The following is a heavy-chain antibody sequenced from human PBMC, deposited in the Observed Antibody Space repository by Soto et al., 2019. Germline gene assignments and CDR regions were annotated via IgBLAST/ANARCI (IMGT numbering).Heavy chain of an antibody. CDR1: GFTFTRYS. Sequence: GGSLRLSCAASGFTFTRYSMNWVRQSPGKGLEWVSSISSTTNYIYYGDSMKGRFTISRDNAKNSLYLEMNSLRAGDTAVYYCARESEDLTSNFDYWGQGTLVTVSS. CDR3: ARESEDLTSNFDY. V-gene: IGHV3-21*06. CDR2: ISSTTNYI. J-gene: IGHJ4*02.